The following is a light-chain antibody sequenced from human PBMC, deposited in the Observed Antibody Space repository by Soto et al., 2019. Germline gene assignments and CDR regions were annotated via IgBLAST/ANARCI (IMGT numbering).Light chain of an antibody. CDR3: QQYDNLPYT. V-gene: IGKV1-33*01. CDR1: QDITNY. Sequence: DIQMTQSPSSLSASVGDRVTITCQASQDITNYLNWYQQKPGKAPKLLVYDASNLETGVPSRFSGGRSGTDFTFTISSLQPEDIATYYCQQYDNLPYTFGQGTNLEIK. J-gene: IGKJ2*01. CDR2: DAS.